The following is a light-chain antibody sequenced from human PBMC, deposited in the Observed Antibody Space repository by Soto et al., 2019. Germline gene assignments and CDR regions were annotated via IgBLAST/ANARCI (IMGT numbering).Light chain of an antibody. V-gene: IGLV1-44*01. J-gene: IGLJ2*01. CDR2: SNN. CDR3: AAWDDSLNGS. CDR1: SSNVGSNT. Sequence: QSVLTQPPSASGTPGQRVTISCSGSSSNVGSNTVNWYQQLPGTAPKHLIYSNNQRPSGVPARFSGSKSGTSASLAISGLQSEDEADYYCAAWDDSLNGSFGGGTKLTVL.